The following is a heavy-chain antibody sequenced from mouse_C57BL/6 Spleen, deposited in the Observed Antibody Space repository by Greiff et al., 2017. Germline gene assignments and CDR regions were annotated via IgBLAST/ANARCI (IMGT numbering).Heavy chain of an antibody. CDR1: GYSFTGYY. CDR3: ARRQDYVPWFAY. V-gene: IGHV1-42*01. J-gene: IGHJ3*01. CDR2: INPSTGGT. Sequence: EVQLQQSGPELVKPGASVKISCKASGYSFTGYYMNWVKQSPEKSLEWIGEINPSTGGTTYNQKFKAKATLTVDKSSSTAYMQLKSLTSEDSAVYYCARRQDYVPWFAYWGQGTLVTVSA. D-gene: IGHD2-4*01.